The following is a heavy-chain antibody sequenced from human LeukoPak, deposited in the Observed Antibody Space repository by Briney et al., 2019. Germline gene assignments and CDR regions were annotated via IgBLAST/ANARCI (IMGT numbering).Heavy chain of an antibody. J-gene: IGHJ6*02. D-gene: IGHD3-9*01. CDR3: AREKYDISTGYYIQPYAMDV. V-gene: IGHV6-1*01. CDR2: TYYRSKLYN. CDR1: GDILSSNSAA. Sequence: SQTLSLTCALSGDILSSNSAAWNWIRQSPSRGLEWLVRTYYRSKLYNDYAVSVKSRITINPDTPKNQFSLQLNSVTPEDTAVYYCAREKYDISTGYYIQPYAMDVWGQGTTVTVSS.